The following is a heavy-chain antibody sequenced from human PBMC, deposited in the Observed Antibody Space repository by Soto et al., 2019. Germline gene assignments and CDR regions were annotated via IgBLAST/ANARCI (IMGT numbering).Heavy chain of an antibody. CDR2: ISYDGSNK. D-gene: IGHD3-10*01. CDR3: AKDLFRVRGVIIMFHYYGMDV. Sequence: PGGSLRLSCVVSGFTFSSYGMHWVRQAPGKGQEWVAVISYDGSNKYYADSVKGRFTISRDNSKNTLYLQMNSLRAEDTAVYYCAKDLFRVRGVIIMFHYYGMDVWGQGTTVTVSS. CDR1: GFTFSSYG. V-gene: IGHV3-30*18. J-gene: IGHJ6*02.